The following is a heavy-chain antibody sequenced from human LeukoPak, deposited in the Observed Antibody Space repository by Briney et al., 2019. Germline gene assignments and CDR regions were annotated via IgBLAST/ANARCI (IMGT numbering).Heavy chain of an antibody. D-gene: IGHD3-16*01. J-gene: IGHJ5*02. CDR1: GGSVSSYY. CDR3: ARDSSPWGTGEFDP. V-gene: IGHV4-59*02. CDR2: IYYSGSGST. Sequence: KPSETLSLTCTVSGGSVSSYYWSWIRQPPGKGLEWIGYIYYSGSGSTNYNPSLKSRVTISVDTSKNQFSLKLSSVTAADTAVYYCARDSSPWGTGEFDPWGQGNLVTVPS.